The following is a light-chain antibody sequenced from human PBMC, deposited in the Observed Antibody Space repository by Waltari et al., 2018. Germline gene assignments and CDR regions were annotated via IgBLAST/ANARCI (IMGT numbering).Light chain of an antibody. CDR3: QQADSFPWT. Sequence: DIQMTQSPSFGSASVGDRDTITCRPSQGISSPLAWYQQKPGTAPKLLIYGASRLQSGVPLRFSGSGSGTDFTLTIASLQPEDFATYYCQQADSFPWTFGQGTKVDIK. CDR1: QGISSP. V-gene: IGKV1-12*01. CDR2: GAS. J-gene: IGKJ1*01.